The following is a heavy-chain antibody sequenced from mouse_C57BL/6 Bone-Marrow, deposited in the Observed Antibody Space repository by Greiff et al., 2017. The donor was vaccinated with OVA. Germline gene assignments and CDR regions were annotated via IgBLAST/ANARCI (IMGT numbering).Heavy chain of an antibody. CDR3: AKSYGSSFYYAMDY. CDR1: GYSFTGYY. V-gene: IGHV1-42*01. D-gene: IGHD1-1*01. CDR2: INPSTGGT. J-gene: IGHJ4*01. Sequence: VHVKQSGPELVKPGASVKISCKASGYSFTGYYMNWVKQSPEKSLEWIGEINPSTGGTTYNQKFKAKATLTVDKSSSTAYMQLKSLTSEDAAVYYCAKSYGSSFYYAMDYWGQGTSVTVSS.